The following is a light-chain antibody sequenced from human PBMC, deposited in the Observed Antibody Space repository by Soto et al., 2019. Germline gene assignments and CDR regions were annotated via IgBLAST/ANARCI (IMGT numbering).Light chain of an antibody. V-gene: IGKV1-5*01. J-gene: IGKJ1*01. CDR1: QSISSW. CDR2: DAS. Sequence: DIQMTQSPSTLSASVGDRATLTCRASQSISSWLAWYQQKPGQAPKLLIYDASSLDSGVPSRFSGSGSGTEFTLTISSLQPDDFATYYCQQYNSYSMTFGQGTKVEIK. CDR3: QQYNSYSMT.